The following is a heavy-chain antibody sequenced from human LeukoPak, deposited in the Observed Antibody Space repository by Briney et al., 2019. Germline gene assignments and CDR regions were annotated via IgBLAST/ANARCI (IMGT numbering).Heavy chain of an antibody. CDR1: GFTFSGSA. J-gene: IGHJ5*02. V-gene: IGHV3-73*01. CDR3: TRLGGYSSGWDHAT. D-gene: IGHD6-19*01. Sequence: GGSLRLSYAASGFTFSGSAMHWVRQASAKGLEWVGRIRSKANSYATAYAASVKGRFTISRDDSKNTAYLQMNSLKTEDTAVYYCTRLGGYSSGWDHATWGQGTLVTVSS. CDR2: IRSKANSYAT.